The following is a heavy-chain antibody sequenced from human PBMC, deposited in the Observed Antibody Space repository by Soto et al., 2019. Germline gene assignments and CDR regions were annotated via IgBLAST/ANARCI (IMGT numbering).Heavy chain of an antibody. CDR3: ARGTTGVVY. CDR1: GGSMSDYY. V-gene: IGHV4-4*07. D-gene: IGHD1-7*01. J-gene: IGHJ4*02. CDR2: IYASGNT. Sequence: SETLSLTCTVSGGSMSDYYWSWIRQPAGRGLEWIGRIYASGNTNYNPSLKSRVTISVDASKNQFSLKLTSVTAADTAVYYCARGTTGVVYWGQGTLVTVSS.